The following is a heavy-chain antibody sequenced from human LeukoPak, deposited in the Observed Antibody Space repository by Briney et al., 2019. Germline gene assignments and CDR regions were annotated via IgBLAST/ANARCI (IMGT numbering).Heavy chain of an antibody. CDR3: ARAMGSSGWYGRNWFDP. CDR2: INPSGGST. V-gene: IGHV1-46*01. D-gene: IGHD6-19*01. Sequence: ASVKVSCKASGYTFTSYYMHWVRQAPGQGLEWMGIINPSGGSTSYAQKFQGRVTMTRDTSTGTVYMELSSLRSEDTAVYYCARAMGSSGWYGRNWFDPWGQGTLVTVSS. J-gene: IGHJ5*02. CDR1: GYTFTSYY.